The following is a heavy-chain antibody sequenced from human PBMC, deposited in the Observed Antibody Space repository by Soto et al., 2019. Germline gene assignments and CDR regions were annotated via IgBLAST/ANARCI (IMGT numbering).Heavy chain of an antibody. CDR3: ARQLERGDLPEGFEY. Sequence: QVQLQESGPGLVEPSGTLSLTCAVSGDSISSSHWWSWVRQPPGKGLEWIGEIFHSGTTNYNPSLESRVTMSVDKSNNQLSLKLRSVTAADTAVYYCARQLERGDLPEGFEYWGQGTLVTVSS. CDR2: IFHSGTT. V-gene: IGHV4-4*02. J-gene: IGHJ4*02. D-gene: IGHD1-1*01. CDR1: GDSISSSHW.